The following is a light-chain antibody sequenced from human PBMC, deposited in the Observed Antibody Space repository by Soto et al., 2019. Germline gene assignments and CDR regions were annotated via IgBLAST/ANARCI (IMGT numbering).Light chain of an antibody. J-gene: IGKJ5*01. V-gene: IGKV1-39*01. CDR3: QQSYSTPPIT. CDR1: QGISSY. CDR2: AAS. Sequence: QLTQSPSSLSASVGDRVTIPCRASQGISSYLGWYQQKPGKAPNLLIYAASTLQSGVPSRFSGGGSGTDFTLTISSLQPEDFATYYCQQSYSTPPITFGQGTRLEIK.